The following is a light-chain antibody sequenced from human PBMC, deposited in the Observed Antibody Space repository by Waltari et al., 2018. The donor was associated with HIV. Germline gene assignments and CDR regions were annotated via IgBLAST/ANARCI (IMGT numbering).Light chain of an antibody. CDR3: QVWDRSSDQVI. J-gene: IGLJ2*01. Sequence: YELTQPPSVSVAPGQTAMITCGGTNIESKSMQWYQQKPGQAPVLVIYFDLERPSGIPERFSGSVSGNTATLTISRVDAGDEADYYCQVWDRSSDQVIFGGGTKLTVL. CDR1: NIESKS. V-gene: IGLV3-21*04. CDR2: FDL.